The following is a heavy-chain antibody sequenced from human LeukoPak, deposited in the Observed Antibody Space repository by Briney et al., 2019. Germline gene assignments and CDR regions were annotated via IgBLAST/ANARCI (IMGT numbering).Heavy chain of an antibody. D-gene: IGHD2-2*01. Sequence: SQTLSLTCTVSGGSISSGGYYWSWIHQHPGKGLEWIGYIYYSGSTYYNPSLKSRVTISVDTSKNQFSLKLSSVTAADTAVYYCAREPAYCSSTSCYPYYFDYWGQGTLVTVSS. CDR1: GGSISSGGYY. J-gene: IGHJ4*02. V-gene: IGHV4-31*03. CDR3: AREPAYCSSTSCYPYYFDY. CDR2: IYYSGST.